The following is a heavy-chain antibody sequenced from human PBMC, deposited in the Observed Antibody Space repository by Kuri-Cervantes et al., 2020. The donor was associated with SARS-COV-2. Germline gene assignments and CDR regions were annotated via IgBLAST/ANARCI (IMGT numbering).Heavy chain of an antibody. J-gene: IGHJ5*02. V-gene: IGHV3-30*04. CDR3: ARAGYYRGMSWFDP. CDR2: ISYDGSNK. Sequence: GESLKISCAASGFTFSSYAMHWVRQAPGKGLEWVAVISYDGSNKYYADSVKGRFTISRDNAKNSLYLQMNSLRDEDTAVYYCARAGYYRGMSWFDPWGQGTLVTVSS. CDR1: GFTFSSYA. D-gene: IGHD1-14*01.